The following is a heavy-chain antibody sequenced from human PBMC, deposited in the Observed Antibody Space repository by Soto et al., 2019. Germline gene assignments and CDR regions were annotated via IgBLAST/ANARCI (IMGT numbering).Heavy chain of an antibody. V-gene: IGHV5-51*01. Sequence: EALKISCKASGYPFTSQGIGWVRQKPGIGLEWMGLIFPGDSDTRYSPSFQGQVTISADKSISTAFLQWSRLEASDTAMYYCARLVDGYPGYWGQGTLVTVSS. CDR3: ARLVDGYPGY. D-gene: IGHD5-12*01. CDR1: GYPFTSQG. J-gene: IGHJ4*02. CDR2: IFPGDSDT.